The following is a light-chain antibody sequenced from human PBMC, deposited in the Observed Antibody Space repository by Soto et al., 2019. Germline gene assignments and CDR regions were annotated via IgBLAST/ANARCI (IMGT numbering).Light chain of an antibody. CDR1: SGHSSYI. CDR3: ETWDSNTRA. J-gene: IGLJ3*02. V-gene: IGLV4-60*03. CDR2: LEGSGSY. Sequence: QSVLTQSSSASASLGSSVKLTCTLSSGHSSYIIAWHQQQPGKAPRYLMKLEGSGSYNKGSGVPDRFSGSSPGADRYLTISNLQSEDEADYYCETWDSNTRAFGGGTKLTVL.